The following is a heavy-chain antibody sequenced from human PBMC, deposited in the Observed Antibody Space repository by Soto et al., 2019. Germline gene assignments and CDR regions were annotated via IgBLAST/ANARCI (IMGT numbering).Heavy chain of an antibody. J-gene: IGHJ4*02. V-gene: IGHV3-21*01. CDR1: GFTFSSYT. CDR3: ARDISEGFF. CDR2: ITSSSNNI. D-gene: IGHD3-10*01. Sequence: LRLSCAASGFTFSSYTMNWVRQAPGKGLEWVSSITSSSNNIYYADSLKGRFTISRDNAKNSLYLQTNSLRAEDTAVYYCARDISEGFFWGQGTLVTVSS.